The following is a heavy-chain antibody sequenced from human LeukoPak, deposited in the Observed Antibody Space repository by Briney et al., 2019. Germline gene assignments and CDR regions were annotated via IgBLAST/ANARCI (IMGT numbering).Heavy chain of an antibody. CDR3: ARNYDILTGYYSYYYYYMDV. CDR2: TYYSGTT. Sequence: KPSETLSLTCTVSGYSISSGYYWGWIRQPPGKGLEWVGYTYYSGTTNYNPSLKSRVTISIDTSKNQFSLKVSSVTAADTAVYYCARNYDILTGYYSYYYYYMDVWGKGTTVTVSS. V-gene: IGHV4-61*01. CDR1: GYSISSGYY. J-gene: IGHJ6*03. D-gene: IGHD3-9*01.